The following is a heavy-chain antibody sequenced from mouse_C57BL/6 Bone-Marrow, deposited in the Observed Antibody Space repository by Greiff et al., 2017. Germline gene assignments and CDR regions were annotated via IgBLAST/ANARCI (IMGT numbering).Heavy chain of an antibody. CDR2: ISDGGSYT. CDR3: ARDLYGSSYQFAY. Sequence: DVKLQESGGGLVKPGGSLKLSCAASGFTFSSYAMSWVRQTPEKRLEWVATISDGGSYTYYPDNVKGRFTISRDNAKNNLYLQMSHLKSEDTAMYYCARDLYGSSYQFAYWGQGTLVTVSA. CDR1: GFTFSSYA. J-gene: IGHJ3*01. D-gene: IGHD1-1*01. V-gene: IGHV5-4*01.